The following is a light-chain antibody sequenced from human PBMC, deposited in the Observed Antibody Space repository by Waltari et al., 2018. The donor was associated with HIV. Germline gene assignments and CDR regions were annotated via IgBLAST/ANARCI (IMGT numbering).Light chain of an antibody. CDR1: SANIRAGYA. CDR2: GNS. Sequence: QSVLTQPPSVSVAPGQRVTISCTGSSANIRAGYAVHWYQQLPATAPNLLIYGNSNRPSGVPDLFSGSKSGTSASLAITGLQAEDEADYYCQSYDSSLSGWVFGGGTKLTVL. J-gene: IGLJ3*02. CDR3: QSYDSSLSGWV. V-gene: IGLV1-40*01.